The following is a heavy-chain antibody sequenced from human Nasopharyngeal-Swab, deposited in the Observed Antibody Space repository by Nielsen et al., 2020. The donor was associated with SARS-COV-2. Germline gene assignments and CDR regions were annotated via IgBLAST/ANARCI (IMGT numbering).Heavy chain of an antibody. D-gene: IGHD2-2*01. J-gene: IGHJ4*02. CDR3: ARGTRLSYASQLDY. V-gene: IGHV4-4*02. CDR1: GLSISRSYW. CDR2: IYHSAST. Sequence: SESLSLTCAVAGLSISRSYWWTWVRQPPGKGLQWIGAIYHSASTNYNPSLKSRVTISVDKSKDQFSMRLSSMTAADTAVYYCARGTRLSYASQLDYWGQGTLVTVSS.